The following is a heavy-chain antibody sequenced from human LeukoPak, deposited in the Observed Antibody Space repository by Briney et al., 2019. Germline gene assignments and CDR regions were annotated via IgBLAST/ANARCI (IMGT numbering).Heavy chain of an antibody. CDR3: ARGIAVAGTPYYGMDV. D-gene: IGHD6-19*01. Sequence: SETLSLTCSVSGGSISSSSYYWGWIRQPPGKGLEWIGNIYYSGSTYYNPSLKSRVTISVDRSKNQFSLKLSSVTAADTAVYYCARGIAVAGTPYYGMDVWGQGTTVTVSS. CDR2: IYYSGST. CDR1: GGSISSSSYY. J-gene: IGHJ6*02. V-gene: IGHV4-39*07.